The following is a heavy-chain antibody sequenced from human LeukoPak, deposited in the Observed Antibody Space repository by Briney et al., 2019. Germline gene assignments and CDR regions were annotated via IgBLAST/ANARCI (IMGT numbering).Heavy chain of an antibody. J-gene: IGHJ6*02. CDR1: GFTFSSYG. CDR3: AKDRNAYYYYGMDV. V-gene: IGHV3-30*18. CDR2: ISYDGSNK. Sequence: GGSLRLSCAASGFTFSSYGMHWVRQAPGKGLEWVAVISYDGSNKYYADSVKGRFTISRDNAKNSLYLQMNSLRAEDTALYYCAKDRNAYYYYGMDVWGQGTTVTVSS.